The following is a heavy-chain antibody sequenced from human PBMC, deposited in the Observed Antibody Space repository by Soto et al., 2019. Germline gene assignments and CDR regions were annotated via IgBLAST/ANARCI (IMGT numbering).Heavy chain of an antibody. J-gene: IGHJ4*02. CDR2: ISGSGGST. D-gene: IGHD6-25*01. CDR1: GFTFSSYA. Sequence: GSLRLSCAASGFTFSSYAMSWVRQAPGKGQEWVSAISGSGGSTYYADSVKGRFTISRDNSKNTLYLQMNSLRAEDTAVYYCAKGMGSARGSFDYWGQGTLVTVSS. V-gene: IGHV3-23*01. CDR3: AKGMGSARGSFDY.